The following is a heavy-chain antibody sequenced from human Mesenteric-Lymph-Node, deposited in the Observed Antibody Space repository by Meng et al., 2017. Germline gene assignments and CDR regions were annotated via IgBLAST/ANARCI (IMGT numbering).Heavy chain of an antibody. CDR3: ARGQKGYFDL. V-gene: IGHV4-31*03. CDR2: IHSSGST. J-gene: IGHJ2*01. CDR1: GGTISSGGYY. Sequence: QVHRQGAGPGLVKPSETLSLTCTVSGGTISSGGYYWSWIRQHPGKGLEWIGYIHSSGSTYYNPSLRSRLTISVDTSKNQFSLKLSSVTAADTAVYYCARGQKGYFDLWGRGTLVTVSS.